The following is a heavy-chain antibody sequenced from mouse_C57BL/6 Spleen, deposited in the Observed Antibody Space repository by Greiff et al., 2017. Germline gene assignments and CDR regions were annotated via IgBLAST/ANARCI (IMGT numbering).Heavy chain of an antibody. J-gene: IGHJ1*03. CDR1: GFTFSSYD. V-gene: IGHV5-4*01. Sequence: EVQGVESGGGLVKPGGSLKLSCAASGFTFSSYDMSWVRQTPEKRLEWVATISDGGSYTYYPDNVKGRFTISRDNAKNNLYLQMSHLKSEDTAMYYCARGGCTVVATDFDVWGTGTTVTVSS. CDR2: ISDGGSYT. CDR3: ARGGCTVVATDFDV. D-gene: IGHD1-1*01.